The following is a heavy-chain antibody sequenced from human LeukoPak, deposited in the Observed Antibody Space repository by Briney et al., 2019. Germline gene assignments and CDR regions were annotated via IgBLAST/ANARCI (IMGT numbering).Heavy chain of an antibody. D-gene: IGHD3-22*01. CDR2: ISDSGGIT. CDR1: GFTFSSYP. CDR3: ASQPTNSGYFLY. J-gene: IGHJ4*02. V-gene: IGHV3-23*01. Sequence: GGSLRLSCAASGFTFSSYPMTWVRQAPGKGPEWVSFISDSGGITYYADSVKGRFTISRDNSKNTLYLQMNSLRAEDTAVYYCASQPTNSGYFLYWGRGTLVTVSS.